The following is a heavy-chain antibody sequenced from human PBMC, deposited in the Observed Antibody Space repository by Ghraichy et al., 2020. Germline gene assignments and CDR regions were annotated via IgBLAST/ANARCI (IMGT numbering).Heavy chain of an antibody. D-gene: IGHD3-3*01. CDR2: IYYSGNT. CDR1: GGSISSGDYY. V-gene: IGHV4-30-4*01. J-gene: IGHJ4*02. Sequence: SQTLSLTCTVSGGSISSGDYYWSWIRQPPGKGLEWIGYIYYSGNTYYNPSLKSRVTISVDTSKNQFSLKLNSVTAADTAVYFCARGPGVDFWSGYPFDYWGQGTLVTVSS. CDR3: ARGPGVDFWSGYPFDY.